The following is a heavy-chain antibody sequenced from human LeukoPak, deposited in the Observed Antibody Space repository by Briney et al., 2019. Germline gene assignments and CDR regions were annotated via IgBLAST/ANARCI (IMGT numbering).Heavy chain of an antibody. D-gene: IGHD6-6*01. CDR1: GFTFSSYA. J-gene: IGHJ6*03. CDR3: ARDSSSSSYYYYMDV. CDR2: ISSSSSYI. Sequence: GGSLRLSCAASGFTFSSYAMSWVRQAPGKGLEWVSSISSSSSYIYYADSVKGRFTISRDNAKNSLYLQMNSLRAEDTAVYYCARDSSSSSYYYYMDVWGKGTTVTVSS. V-gene: IGHV3-21*01.